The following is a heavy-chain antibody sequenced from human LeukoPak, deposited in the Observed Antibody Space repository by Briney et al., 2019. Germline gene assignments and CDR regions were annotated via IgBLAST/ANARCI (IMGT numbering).Heavy chain of an antibody. J-gene: IGHJ5*02. Sequence: GESLNISCEGSGSICSNYWNGWGRQMPGKGLEWMGVIYPGDSDTRYSPSFQGQVTISADKSISTAYLQCVSPKASDASIYHWGISLGDNNLFDPWGQGTLVTVSS. V-gene: IGHV5-51*01. CDR1: GSICSNYW. CDR2: IYPGDSDT. D-gene: IGHD1-14*01. CDR3: GISLGDNNLFDP.